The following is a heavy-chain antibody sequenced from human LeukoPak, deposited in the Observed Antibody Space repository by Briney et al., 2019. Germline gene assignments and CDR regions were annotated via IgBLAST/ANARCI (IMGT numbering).Heavy chain of an antibody. CDR3: ARADVDTAMVDY. CDR2: IWYDGSNK. Sequence: GRSLRLSCAASGFTFSSYGMHWVRQAPGKGLEWVAVIWYDGSNKYYADSVKGRFTISGDNSKNTLYLQMNSLRAEDTAVYYCARADVDTAMVDYWGQGTLVTVSS. V-gene: IGHV3-33*01. J-gene: IGHJ4*02. D-gene: IGHD5-18*01. CDR1: GFTFSSYG.